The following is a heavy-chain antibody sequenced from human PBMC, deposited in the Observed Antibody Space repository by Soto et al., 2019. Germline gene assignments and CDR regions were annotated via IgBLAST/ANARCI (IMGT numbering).Heavy chain of an antibody. CDR2: IIPILGIA. CDR3: ASALAWYSGYASTPGWFDP. D-gene: IGHD5-12*01. CDR1: GVTFSSYT. J-gene: IGHJ5*02. V-gene: IGHV1-69*02. Sequence: QVQLVQSGAEVKKPGSSVKVSCKASGVTFSSYTISWVRQAPGQGLEWMGRIIPILGIANYAQKFQGRVTITADKSTSTAYMELSSLRSEDTAVYYCASALAWYSGYASTPGWFDPWGQGTLVTVSS.